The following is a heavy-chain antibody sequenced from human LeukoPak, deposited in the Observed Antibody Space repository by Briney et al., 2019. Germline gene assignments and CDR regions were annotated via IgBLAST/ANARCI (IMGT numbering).Heavy chain of an antibody. CDR3: ARAFGVGGNFDY. CDR2: IYYSGST. Sequence: SETLSLTCAVYGGSFSGYYWSWIRQPPGKGLEWIGYIYYSGSTNYNPSLKSRLTISIDTSKNQFSLKLSSVTAADTAVYYCARAFGVGGNFDYWGHGTLVTVSS. V-gene: IGHV4-59*01. J-gene: IGHJ4*01. D-gene: IGHD3-10*01. CDR1: GGSFSGYY.